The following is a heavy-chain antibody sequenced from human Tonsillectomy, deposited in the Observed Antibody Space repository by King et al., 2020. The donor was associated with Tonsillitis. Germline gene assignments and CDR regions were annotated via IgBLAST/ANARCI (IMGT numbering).Heavy chain of an antibody. D-gene: IGHD3-3*01. CDR3: ARGHDFWSGYYMDV. CDR2: IYYSGST. Sequence: QLQESGPGLVKPSETLSLTCTVSGGSISSYYWSWIRQPPGKGLEWIGYIYYSGSTNYNPSLKSRVTISVDTSKNQFSLKLSSVTAADTAVYYCARGHDFWSGYYMDVWGKGTTVTVSS. V-gene: IGHV4-59*01. J-gene: IGHJ6*03. CDR1: GGSISSYY.